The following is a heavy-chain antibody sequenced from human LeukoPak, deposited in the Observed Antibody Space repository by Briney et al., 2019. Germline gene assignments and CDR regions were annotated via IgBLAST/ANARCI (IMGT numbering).Heavy chain of an antibody. Sequence: ASVKVSCKASGYTFTSYGISWVRQAPGQGLEWMGWISAYNGNTNYAQKLQGRVTMTTDTSTSTAYMELRSLRSDDTAVYYCARANTMIVVREYYYVDVWGKGTTVTVSS. J-gene: IGHJ6*03. CDR1: GYTFTSYG. V-gene: IGHV1-18*01. D-gene: IGHD3-22*01. CDR2: ISAYNGNT. CDR3: ARANTMIVVREYYYVDV.